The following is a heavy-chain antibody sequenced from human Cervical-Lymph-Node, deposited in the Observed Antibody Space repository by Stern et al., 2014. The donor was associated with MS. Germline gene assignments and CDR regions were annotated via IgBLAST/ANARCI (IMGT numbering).Heavy chain of an antibody. CDR1: GFTFSTYA. Sequence: VQLVESGGGVVQPGRSLRLSCAASGFTFSTYAMSWVRPAPVKGLEWVAITSYDGSNQYYADSVKGRFTISRDNSNNTLYLQLNSLRPEDTAIYYCARTSLRKVRGVKYHNGLDVWGQGTTVTVSS. CDR3: ARTSLRKVRGVKYHNGLDV. V-gene: IGHV3-30*01. CDR2: TSYDGSNQ. J-gene: IGHJ6*02. D-gene: IGHD3-10*01.